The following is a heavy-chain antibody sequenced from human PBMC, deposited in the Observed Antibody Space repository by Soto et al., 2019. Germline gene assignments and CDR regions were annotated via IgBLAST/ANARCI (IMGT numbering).Heavy chain of an antibody. J-gene: IGHJ4*02. CDR3: ATSSYSSAFGH. Sequence: PGESLKISCKGSGYSFPTFWIGWVRQMPGKGLEWMGIIYPGDSDTRYSPSFQGQVTISADKSITTTYLQWSTLKASDTAMYYCATSSYSSAFGHWGQGTLVTVSS. V-gene: IGHV5-51*01. D-gene: IGHD6-25*01. CDR2: IYPGDSDT. CDR1: GYSFPTFW.